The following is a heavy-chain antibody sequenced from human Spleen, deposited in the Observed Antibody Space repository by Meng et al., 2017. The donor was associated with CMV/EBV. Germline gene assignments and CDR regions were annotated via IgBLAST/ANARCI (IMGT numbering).Heavy chain of an antibody. Sequence: ASVKVSCKASGYTSTSYGISWVRQAPGQGLEWMGWISAYNGNTNYAQKLQGRVTMTTDTSTSTAYMELRSLRSDDTAVYYCARDRPGYCSGGSCPGDYYYGMDVWGQGTTVTVSS. J-gene: IGHJ6*02. CDR3: ARDRPGYCSGGSCPGDYYYGMDV. V-gene: IGHV1-18*01. D-gene: IGHD2-15*01. CDR1: GYTSTSYG. CDR2: ISAYNGNT.